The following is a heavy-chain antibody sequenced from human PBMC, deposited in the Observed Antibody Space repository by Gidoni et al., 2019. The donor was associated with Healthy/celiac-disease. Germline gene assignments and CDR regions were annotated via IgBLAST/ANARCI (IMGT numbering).Heavy chain of an antibody. CDR3: ARDKSAAAATTLHYYYYYGMDA. V-gene: IGHV6-1*01. CDR2: TYYRSKGDN. CDR1: GDSVSSNSAA. Sequence: QVQLQQSGPGLVKPSQTLSLTCALSGDSVSSNSAAWNWIRQSPSRGLEWLGRTYYRSKGDNDYAVSVKSRITINPDTSKNQFSLQLNSVTPEDTAVYYCARDKSAAAATTLHYYYYYGMDAWGQGTTVTVSS. D-gene: IGHD6-13*01. J-gene: IGHJ6*02.